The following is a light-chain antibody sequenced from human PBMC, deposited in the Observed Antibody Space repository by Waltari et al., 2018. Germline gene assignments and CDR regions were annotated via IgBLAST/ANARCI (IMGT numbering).Light chain of an antibody. CDR2: DNS. V-gene: IGLV1-51*01. Sequence: QSVLTQPPSVSAAPGQKVTISCSGSSPNIGGNSVSWSQQLPGTAPKLLIYDNSKRPSGIPDRFSVSKSGTSATLGITGLQTGDEADYYCGTWDSSLSAYVFGTGTKVTVL. J-gene: IGLJ1*01. CDR3: GTWDSSLSAYV. CDR1: SPNIGGNS.